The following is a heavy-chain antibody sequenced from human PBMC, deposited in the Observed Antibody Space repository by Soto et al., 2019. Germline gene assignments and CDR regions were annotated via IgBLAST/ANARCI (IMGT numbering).Heavy chain of an antibody. V-gene: IGHV4-4*02. J-gene: IGHJ6*02. CDR3: ARVVGGYYYGMAV. CDR1: GGSISSSNW. CDR2: IYHSGST. D-gene: IGHD2-2*01. Sequence: QVQLQESGPGLVKPSGTLSLTCAVSGGSISSSNWWSWVRQPPGKGLEWIGEIYHSGSTNYNPSLKIRLTISVDKSKHQFSLKLSSVTAADTAVYYCARVVGGYYYGMAVWGQGTTVTVSS.